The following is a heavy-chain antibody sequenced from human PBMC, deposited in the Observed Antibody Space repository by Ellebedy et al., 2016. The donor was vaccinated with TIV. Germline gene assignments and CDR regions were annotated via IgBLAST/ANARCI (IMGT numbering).Heavy chain of an antibody. Sequence: GESLKISXAASGFSFSANHMMWVRQAPGKGLQWISLLWSGGQTNYADSVKGRFTISRDSSQNTLFLQMNNLRAEDTAVYYCAVGLGITISFDYWGRGTLVTVSS. CDR2: LWSGGQT. D-gene: IGHD3-3*01. CDR3: AVGLGITISFDY. J-gene: IGHJ4*01. CDR1: GFSFSANH. V-gene: IGHV3-53*01.